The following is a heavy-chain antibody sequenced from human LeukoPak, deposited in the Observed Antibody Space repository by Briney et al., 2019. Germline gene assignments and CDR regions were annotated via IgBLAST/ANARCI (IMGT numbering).Heavy chain of an antibody. V-gene: IGHV4-34*01. CDR2: INHSGST. CDR1: GGSFSGYY. Sequence: SETLSLTCAVYGGSFSGYYWSWIRQPPGKGLEWIGEINHSGSTNYNPSLKSRVAISVDTSKNQFSLKLSSVTAADTAVYYCAGGRAPTYYYGSGSSYWGQGTLVAVSS. CDR3: AGGRAPTYYYGSGSSY. J-gene: IGHJ4*02. D-gene: IGHD3-10*01.